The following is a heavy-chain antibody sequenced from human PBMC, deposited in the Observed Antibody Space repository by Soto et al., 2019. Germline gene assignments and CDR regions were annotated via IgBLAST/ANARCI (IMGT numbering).Heavy chain of an antibody. V-gene: IGHV3-23*01. J-gene: IGHJ4*02. Sequence: GGSLRLSCAASEFSFDDYAMSWVRQAPGKGLEWVSSITYTGVSTYYVDSVKGRFTISRDNSKDTLYLQMNSLRAEYTAIYYCARSSVVVTSLDYWGQGTLVTVSS. CDR3: ARSSVVVTSLDY. CDR2: ITYTGVST. D-gene: IGHD2-21*02. CDR1: EFSFDDYA.